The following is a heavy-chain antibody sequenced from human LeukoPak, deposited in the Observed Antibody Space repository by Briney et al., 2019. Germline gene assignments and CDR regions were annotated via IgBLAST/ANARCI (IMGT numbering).Heavy chain of an antibody. Sequence: GGSLRLSCAASRFTFSSYWMSWVRQAPGKGLAWVSRINSDGSSTSYADSVKGRFTISRDNAMNTLYLQMNSLRAEDTAVYYCAMVRGYYYHGLDVWGQGTTVTVSS. CDR1: RFTFSSYW. CDR2: INSDGSST. CDR3: AMVRGYYYHGLDV. D-gene: IGHD3-10*01. V-gene: IGHV3-74*01. J-gene: IGHJ6*02.